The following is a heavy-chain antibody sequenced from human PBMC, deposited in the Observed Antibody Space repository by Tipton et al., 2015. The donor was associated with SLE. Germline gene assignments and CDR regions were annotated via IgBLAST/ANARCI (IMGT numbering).Heavy chain of an antibody. CDR3: ARSQQRSDMDV. J-gene: IGHJ6*03. D-gene: IGHD6-13*01. CDR1: GGSISSYY. CDR2: IYYSGST. V-gene: IGHV4-59*01. Sequence: TLSLTCTVSGGSISSYYWSWIRQPPGKGLEWIGYIYYSGSTNYNPSLKSRVTISVDTSKNQFSLKLSSVTAADTAVYYCARSQQRSDMDVWGKVTTVTVAS.